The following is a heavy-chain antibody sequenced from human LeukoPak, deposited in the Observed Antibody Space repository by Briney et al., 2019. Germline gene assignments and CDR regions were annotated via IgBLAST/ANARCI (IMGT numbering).Heavy chain of an antibody. D-gene: IGHD6-13*01. CDR3: ARDRRLNDVWYFWN. CDR1: GFPVSMNY. CDR2: IYSGGDT. V-gene: IGHV3-53*01. Sequence: GGSLRLSCAASGFPVSMNYMSWVRQAPGKGLEWVSLIYSGGDTYYSDSVKGRFTISRDSSSNTLYLQMNSLRVEDTAVYYCARDRRLNDVWYFWNWGQGTLVTVSS. J-gene: IGHJ4*02.